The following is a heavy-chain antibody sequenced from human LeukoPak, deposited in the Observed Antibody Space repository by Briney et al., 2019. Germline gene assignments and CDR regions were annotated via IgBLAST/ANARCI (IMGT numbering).Heavy chain of an antibody. D-gene: IGHD4-23*01. CDR2: ITPIFGAA. Sequence: ASVKVSCKASGGTFSSYPFTWVRQAPGQGLEWMGEITPIFGAANYAQTFQGRVTITADESTSPVFMELSSLRSDDTAFYYCARNSRVASTSGLNYWGQGTLVTVSS. V-gene: IGHV1-69*13. CDR1: GGTFSSYP. J-gene: IGHJ4*02. CDR3: ARNSRVASTSGLNY.